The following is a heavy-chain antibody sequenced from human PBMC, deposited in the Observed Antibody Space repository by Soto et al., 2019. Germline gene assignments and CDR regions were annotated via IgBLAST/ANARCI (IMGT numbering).Heavy chain of an antibody. V-gene: IGHV4-30-4*01. CDR1: GGSISGGVHS. CDR2: IFDSVST. D-gene: IGHD2-8*01. CDR3: AREIMPLTNDWYFDL. J-gene: IGHJ2*01. Sequence: QVQLQESGPGLVKPSETLSLTCTVSGGSISGGVHSWSWIRQPPGKGMEWIGTIFDSVSTYYNPSLKSRLTISVDTSKNQSSLRLSSVTAADTAVYYCAREIMPLTNDWYFDLWGRGTLVTVSS.